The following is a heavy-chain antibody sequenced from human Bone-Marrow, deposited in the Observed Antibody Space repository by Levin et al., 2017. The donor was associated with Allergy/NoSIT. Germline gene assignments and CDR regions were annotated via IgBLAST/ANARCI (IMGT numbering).Heavy chain of an antibody. J-gene: IGHJ4*02. CDR3: ARVPALRFLDWFLDY. CDR2: VYFSGST. Sequence: SETLSLTCTVSGDSIISATYYWGWVRQPPGKGLEWIGSVYFSGSTYLSPFLKSRVTMSVDTSRSHFSLNLSLVTAADTVVYYCARVPALRFLDWFLDYWGRGVLVTVSS. V-gene: IGHV4-39*02. CDR1: GDSIISATYY. D-gene: IGHD3-9*01.